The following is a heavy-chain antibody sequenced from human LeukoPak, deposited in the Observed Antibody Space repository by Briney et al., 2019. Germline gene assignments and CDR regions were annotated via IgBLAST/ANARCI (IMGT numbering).Heavy chain of an antibody. CDR2: IGSTI. CDR3: AKEGTSVGATTDY. V-gene: IGHV3-11*01. Sequence: GGSLRLSCVASGFSLSDYYMSWIRQAPGKGLEWVSYIGSTIYYADSVKGRFTISRDNAKNSLYLQMNSLRAEDTAVYYCAKEGTSVGATTDYWGQGTLVTVSS. CDR1: GFSLSDYY. J-gene: IGHJ4*02. D-gene: IGHD1-26*01.